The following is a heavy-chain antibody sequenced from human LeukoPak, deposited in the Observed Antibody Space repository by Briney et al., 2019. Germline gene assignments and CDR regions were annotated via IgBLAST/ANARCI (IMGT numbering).Heavy chain of an antibody. CDR3: ARDHHYDSSGFDY. Sequence: PGRSLRLSCAASGFTFSSYAMHWVRQAPGKGLEWVAVISYDGSNKYYADSVKGRFTISRDNSKNTLYLQMNSLRAEDTAVYYCARDHHYDSSGFDYWGQGTLVTVSS. CDR2: ISYDGSNK. J-gene: IGHJ4*02. V-gene: IGHV3-30*04. D-gene: IGHD3-22*01. CDR1: GFTFSSYA.